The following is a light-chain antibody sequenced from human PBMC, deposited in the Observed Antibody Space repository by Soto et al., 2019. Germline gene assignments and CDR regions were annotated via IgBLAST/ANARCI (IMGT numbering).Light chain of an antibody. CDR1: SSDVGGYNY. V-gene: IGLV2-14*01. Sequence: QSALTQPASVSGSPGQSITISCTVTSSDVGGYNYVSWYQQHPGKAPKLMIYEVSNRPSGVSNRFSGSKSGNTASLTISGLQAEDEADYYCSSYTSSSTPYVFGTGTKLTV. CDR3: SSYTSSSTPYV. CDR2: EVS. J-gene: IGLJ1*01.